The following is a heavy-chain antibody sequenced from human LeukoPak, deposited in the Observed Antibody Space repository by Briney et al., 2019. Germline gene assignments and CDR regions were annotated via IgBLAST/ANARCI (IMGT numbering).Heavy chain of an antibody. CDR3: ARDSGALRYCSSASCPTRFDY. D-gene: IGHD2-2*01. V-gene: IGHV3-7*01. Sequence: GGSLRLTCATSGFTFSSYWMSWVRQAPGKGLEWVANIKEDGNEKYYVDSVKGRFTISRDNSKNTLYLQMNSLRAEDTAVYYCARDSGALRYCSSASCPTRFDYWGQGILVTVSS. J-gene: IGHJ4*02. CDR2: IKEDGNEK. CDR1: GFTFSSYW.